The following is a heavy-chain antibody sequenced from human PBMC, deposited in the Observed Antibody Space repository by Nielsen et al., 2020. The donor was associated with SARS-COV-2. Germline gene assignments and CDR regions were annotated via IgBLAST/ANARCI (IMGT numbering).Heavy chain of an antibody. CDR2: ISSSSSTI. Sequence: GGSLRLSCAASGFTFSSYSMNWVRQAPGKGLEWVSYISSSSSTIYYADSVKGRFTISRDNSKNAVYLQMNSLRAEDSAVYYCAKGRVSVYGDSYYFDFWGQGTLVTVSS. V-gene: IGHV3-48*01. D-gene: IGHD4-17*01. CDR1: GFTFSSYS. CDR3: AKGRVSVYGDSYYFDF. J-gene: IGHJ4*02.